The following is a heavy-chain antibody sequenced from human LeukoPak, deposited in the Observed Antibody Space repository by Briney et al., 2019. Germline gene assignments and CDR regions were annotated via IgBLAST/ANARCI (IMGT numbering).Heavy chain of an antibody. CDR1: GFTFSRHG. V-gene: IGHV3-30*03. D-gene: IGHD5-12*01. CDR3: AAEASGYDPPRDY. Sequence: GGSLRLSCVASGFTFSRHGMHWARHAPGKGLEWVAVISYDGSNKYYADSVKGRFTISRDNSKNTLYLQMNSLRAEDTAVYYCAAEASGYDPPRDYWGQGTLVTVSS. J-gene: IGHJ4*02. CDR2: ISYDGSNK.